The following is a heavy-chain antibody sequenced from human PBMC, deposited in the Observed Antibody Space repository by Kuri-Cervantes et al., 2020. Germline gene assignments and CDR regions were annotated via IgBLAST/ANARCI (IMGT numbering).Heavy chain of an antibody. CDR3: AREPALTGYFY. D-gene: IGHD3-9*01. CDR2: IKQDGSEK. Sequence: GESLKISCAASGFTFSSYWMSWVRQAPGKGLEWVANIKQDGSEKYYVDSVKGRFTISRDNAKNSPYLQMNSLRAEDTAVYYCAREPALTGYFYWGQGTLVTVSS. V-gene: IGHV3-7*01. CDR1: GFTFSSYW. J-gene: IGHJ4*02.